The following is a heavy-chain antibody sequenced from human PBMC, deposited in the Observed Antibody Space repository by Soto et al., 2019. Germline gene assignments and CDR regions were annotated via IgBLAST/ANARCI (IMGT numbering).Heavy chain of an antibody. CDR3: ARGYSYGSFWYFDL. V-gene: IGHV1-18*04. Sequence: EASVKVSCKASGYTFTSYGITWVRQAPGQGLEWMGWISAYNGNTNFAQKLQGRVTMTTDTSTSTAYMELWRLTSDDTAVYYCARGYSYGSFWYFDLWGRGTLVTVSS. CDR1: GYTFTSYG. J-gene: IGHJ2*01. CDR2: ISAYNGNT. D-gene: IGHD5-18*01.